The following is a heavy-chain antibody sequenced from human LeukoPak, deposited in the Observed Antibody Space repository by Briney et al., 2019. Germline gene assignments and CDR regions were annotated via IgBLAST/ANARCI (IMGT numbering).Heavy chain of an antibody. CDR1: GYSISSGYY. Sequence: SETLSLTCAVSGYSISSGYYWGWIRQPPGKGLEWIGSIYHSGSTNYNPSLKSRVTISVDTSKNQFSLKLSSVTAADTAVYYCARTGTRPGIAAAGFDYWGQGTLVTVSS. D-gene: IGHD6-13*01. V-gene: IGHV4-38-2*01. J-gene: IGHJ4*02. CDR2: IYHSGST. CDR3: ARTGTRPGIAAAGFDY.